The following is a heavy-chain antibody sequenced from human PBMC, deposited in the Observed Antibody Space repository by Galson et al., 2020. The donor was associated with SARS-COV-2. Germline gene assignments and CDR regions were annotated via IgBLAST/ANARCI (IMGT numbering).Heavy chain of an antibody. V-gene: IGHV4-39*07. CDR2: IYYSGST. CDR1: GASLSRNPYY. J-gene: IGHJ4*02. D-gene: IGHD3-22*01. CDR3: ARYEGYDNSGYYKYSFDY. Sequence: SETLSLTCTVSGASLSRNPYYWAWLRQPPGQGLEWIGNIYYSGSTNSNPSLKNRVTISVDTSKNQFSLKLYSVTAADTAVYYCARYEGYDNSGYYKYSFDYWGQGTLATVSS.